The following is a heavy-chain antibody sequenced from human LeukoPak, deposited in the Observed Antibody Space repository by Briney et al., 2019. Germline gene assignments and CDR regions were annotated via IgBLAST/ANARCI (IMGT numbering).Heavy chain of an antibody. D-gene: IGHD6-6*01. CDR3: ARAIPFWYSSSSRWFDP. V-gene: IGHV4-34*01. Sequence: PSETLSLTCAVYGGSFSGYYWGWIRQPPGKGLEWIGEINHSGSTNYNPSLKSRVTTSVDTSKNQFSLKLSSVTAADTAVYYCARAIPFWYSSSSRWFDPWGQGTLVAVSS. J-gene: IGHJ5*02. CDR1: GGSFSGYY. CDR2: INHSGST.